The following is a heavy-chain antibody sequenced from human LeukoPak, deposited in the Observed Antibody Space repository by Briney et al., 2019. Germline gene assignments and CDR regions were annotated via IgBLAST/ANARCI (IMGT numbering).Heavy chain of an antibody. J-gene: IGHJ6*03. D-gene: IGHD2-2*02. CDR2: MCHSSSA. V-gene: IGHV4-39*07. CDR1: GGSISSSSYF. CDR3: ARVYCGTPNCYIGEPYYYYYMDV. Sequence: SETLSLTCTVSGGSISSSSYFGGWIRQPRGRGLEWIVRMCHSSSAYYSPARKSRITISLGPSRNQFSLNLSSVTAADTAVYYCARVYCGTPNCYIGEPYYYYYMDVWGKGTTVTVSS.